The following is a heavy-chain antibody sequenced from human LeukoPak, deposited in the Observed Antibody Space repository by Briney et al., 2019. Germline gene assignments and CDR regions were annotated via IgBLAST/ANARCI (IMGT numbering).Heavy chain of an antibody. Sequence: SVKVSCKASGGTFSSYAISWVRQAPGQGLEWMGGIIPIFGTANYAQKFQGRVTITADKSTSTAYMELGSLRSEDTAVYYCATAKVGASYDAFDIWGQGTMVTVSS. D-gene: IGHD1-26*01. J-gene: IGHJ3*02. V-gene: IGHV1-69*06. CDR2: IIPIFGTA. CDR3: ATAKVGASYDAFDI. CDR1: GGTFSSYA.